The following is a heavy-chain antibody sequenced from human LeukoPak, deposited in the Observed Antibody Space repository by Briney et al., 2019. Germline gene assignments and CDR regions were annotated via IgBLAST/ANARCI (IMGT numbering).Heavy chain of an antibody. Sequence: ASVKVSCKAAGYTFTNYGISWVRQAPGQGLEWMGWIGTYDGDTNFAQRVEGRVTLTIDTSTNTAYMDLRRLRSDDTAMYYCARDYEGATRRDLFDPWGQGTLVTVSS. CDR3: ARDYEGATRRDLFDP. J-gene: IGHJ5*02. CDR1: GYTFTNYG. V-gene: IGHV1-18*01. CDR2: IGTYDGDT. D-gene: IGHD1-26*01.